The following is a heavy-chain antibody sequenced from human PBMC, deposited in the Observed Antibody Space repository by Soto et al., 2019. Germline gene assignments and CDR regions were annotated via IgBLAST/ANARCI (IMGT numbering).Heavy chain of an antibody. CDR1: GGTFSSYA. D-gene: IGHD3-3*01. J-gene: IGHJ6*02. V-gene: IGHV1-69*01. Sequence: QVQLVQSGAEVKKPGSSVKVSCKASGGTFSSYAISWVRQAPGQGLEWMGGIIPIFGTANYAQKFQGRVTITADESTSTAYMELSSLRSEDTAVYYCATVEEVGWSGYYRVKYSYYYGMDVWGQGTTVTVSS. CDR2: IIPIFGTA. CDR3: ATVEEVGWSGYYRVKYSYYYGMDV.